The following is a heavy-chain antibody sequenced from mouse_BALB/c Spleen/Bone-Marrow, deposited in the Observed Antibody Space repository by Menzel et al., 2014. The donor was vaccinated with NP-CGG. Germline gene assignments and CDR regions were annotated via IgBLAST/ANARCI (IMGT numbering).Heavy chain of an antibody. Sequence: VQLQHSGPELAKPGASVKMSCKASGYTFTDTWIHWIKQRPGQGLEWIGYINPSTGYAEYSQNFKDKATLTVDKSSSTAYMQLSSLTSEDSAVYYCARDYWGQGTTLTVSS. V-gene: IGHV1-7*01. CDR3: ARDY. CDR1: GYTFTDTW. CDR2: INPSTGYA. J-gene: IGHJ2*01.